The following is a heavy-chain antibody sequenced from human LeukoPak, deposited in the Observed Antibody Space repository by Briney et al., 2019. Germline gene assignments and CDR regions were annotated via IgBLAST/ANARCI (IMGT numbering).Heavy chain of an antibody. D-gene: IGHD3-22*01. CDR2: IFHSGIS. CDR1: GYSIRGGYY. Sequence: SETLSLTCAVSGYSIRGGYYWGWIRQLPGKGLEWIGNIFHSGISHYNPSLSSPLTMSVDTSKNQFSLNLRSVTAADTAIYYCVRTTYYYDTSGHLGFDHWGQGTLVTVSS. J-gene: IGHJ4*02. CDR3: VRTTYYYDTSGHLGFDH. V-gene: IGHV4-38-2*01.